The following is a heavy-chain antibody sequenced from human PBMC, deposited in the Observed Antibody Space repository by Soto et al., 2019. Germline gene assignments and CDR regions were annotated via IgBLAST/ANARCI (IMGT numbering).Heavy chain of an antibody. CDR2: IYWDDDK. CDR1: GFSLRTRGVG. Sequence: QITLKESGPTLVKPTQTLTLTCTFSGFSLRTRGVGVGWIRQPPGEALEWLVLIYWDDDKRYSPSLKSRLTVTKDASKNQVVLTMTNMDPVDTATYYCAHKLMGEVAGDFWGQGTLVTVSS. CDR3: AHKLMGEVAGDF. J-gene: IGHJ4*02. D-gene: IGHD6-19*01. V-gene: IGHV2-5*02.